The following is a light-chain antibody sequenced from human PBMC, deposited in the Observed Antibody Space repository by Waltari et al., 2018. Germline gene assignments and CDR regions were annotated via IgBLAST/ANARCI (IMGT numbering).Light chain of an antibody. CDR2: CNN. CDR3: QSYGRDWV. V-gene: IGLV1-40*01. Sequence: QSVLTQPPSVSGAPGPRVTISCTGSSPNIGAGYAVHWYQQLPRTAPKPLIYCNNNRPSGVPDRFSGSKSGTSASLAITGLQTEDEAYYYCQSYGRDWVFGGGTKLTVL. J-gene: IGLJ3*02. CDR1: SPNIGAGYA.